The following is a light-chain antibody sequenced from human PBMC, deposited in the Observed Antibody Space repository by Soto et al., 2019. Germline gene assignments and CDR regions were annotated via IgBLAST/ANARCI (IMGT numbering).Light chain of an antibody. V-gene: IGLV1-44*01. J-gene: IGLJ2*01. CDR2: SNN. CDR3: AAWDDSLNGVV. CDR1: SSNIGSDT. Sequence: QSVLTQPPSASATPGQRVTISCSGSSSNIGSDTVNWYQQLPGTAPKLLIYSNNQRPSGVPDRFSVSNSGTSASLAISGLQSEDEADDYCAAWDDSLNGVVFGGGTKLTVL.